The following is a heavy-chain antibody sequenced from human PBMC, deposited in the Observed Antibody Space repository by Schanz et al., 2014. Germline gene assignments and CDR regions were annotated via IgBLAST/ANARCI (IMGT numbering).Heavy chain of an antibody. CDR3: AREAKWGQWYFDL. Sequence: EVQLVESGGGFVQPGGSLRLSCAATGFTFSDFGMHWVRQASGKGLEWVSYISSSSSYTNYADSVKGRFTISRDNAKNSLYLQMNSLRAEDTAVYYCAREAKWGQWYFDLWGRGSLVTVSS. J-gene: IGHJ2*01. V-gene: IGHV3-48*04. CDR1: GFTFSDFG. CDR2: ISSSSSYT. D-gene: IGHD1-26*01.